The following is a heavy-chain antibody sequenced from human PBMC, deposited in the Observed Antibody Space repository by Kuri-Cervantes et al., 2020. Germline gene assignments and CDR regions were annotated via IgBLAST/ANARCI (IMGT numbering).Heavy chain of an antibody. CDR2: IKQDGSEK. V-gene: IGHV3-7*01. Sequence: GESLKISCAASGFTFSAYWMSWVRQAPGKGLEWVGNIKQDGSEKYYVDSVKGRFTVSRDNAKNSLYLQMNSLRAEDTAVYYCAKRRGPGAAAFDYWGQGTLVTVSS. CDR3: AKRRGPGAAAFDY. CDR1: GFTFSAYW. D-gene: IGHD6-13*01. J-gene: IGHJ4*02.